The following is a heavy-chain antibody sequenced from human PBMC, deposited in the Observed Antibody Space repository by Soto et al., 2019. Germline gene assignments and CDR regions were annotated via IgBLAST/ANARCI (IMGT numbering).Heavy chain of an antibody. D-gene: IGHD2-15*01. Sequence: ESGGGVVQPGRSLRLSCAASGFTFSSYGMYWVRQAPGKGLEWVAVISYDGSNKYYADSVKGRFTISRDNSKNTLYLQMNSLRAEDTAVYYCAKHTGYCSGGSCYNWFDPWGQGTLVTVSS. CDR1: GFTFSSYG. J-gene: IGHJ5*02. CDR3: AKHTGYCSGGSCYNWFDP. V-gene: IGHV3-30*18. CDR2: ISYDGSNK.